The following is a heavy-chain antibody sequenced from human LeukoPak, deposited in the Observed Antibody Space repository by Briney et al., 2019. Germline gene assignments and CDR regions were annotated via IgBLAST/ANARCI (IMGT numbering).Heavy chain of an antibody. J-gene: IGHJ4*02. Sequence: GGSLRLSCAASGFTFSSYGMHWVRQAPGKGLEWVAVMSYDGSNKYYADSVKGRFTISRDNSKNTLYLQMNSLRAEDTAVYYCAKEISTTYFDYWGQGTLVTVSS. CDR2: MSYDGSNK. D-gene: IGHD2-2*01. CDR1: GFTFSSYG. V-gene: IGHV3-30*18. CDR3: AKEISTTYFDY.